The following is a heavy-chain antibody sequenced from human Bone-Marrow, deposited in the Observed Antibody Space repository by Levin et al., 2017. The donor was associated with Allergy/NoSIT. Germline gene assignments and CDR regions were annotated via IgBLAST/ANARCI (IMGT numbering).Heavy chain of an antibody. D-gene: IGHD4-11*01. CDR2: IWSDGSQK. CDR1: GFTFSNYG. V-gene: IGHV3-33*03. Sequence: GESLKISCAASGFTFSNYGMSWVRQAPGKGLEWVAVIWSDGSQKYYTDSVKGRFTISRDNSKNTLYLQMNSLRAEDTAVYYCAKDTHGLLDLWGQGTLVTVSS. J-gene: IGHJ4*02. CDR3: AKDTHGLLDL.